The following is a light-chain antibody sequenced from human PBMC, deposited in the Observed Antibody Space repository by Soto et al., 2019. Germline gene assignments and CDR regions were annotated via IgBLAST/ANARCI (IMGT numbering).Light chain of an antibody. CDR1: QSVFYSSNNKNY. Sequence: DIVMTQSPDSLAVSLGERATINCKSSQSVFYSSNNKNYLAWYQQKPGQPPKLLIYWASTRESGVPDRFSGSGSETDFTLTISSLQAEDVAVYYCQQYYSSPLTFGQGTRLEIK. V-gene: IGKV4-1*01. J-gene: IGKJ5*01. CDR3: QQYYSSPLT. CDR2: WAS.